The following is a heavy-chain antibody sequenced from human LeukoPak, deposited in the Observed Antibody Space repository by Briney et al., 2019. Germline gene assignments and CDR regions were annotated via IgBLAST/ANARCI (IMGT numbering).Heavy chain of an antibody. Sequence: PGGSLRLSCAASGFTFSTYGMHWVRQAPGKGLEWVAVIWYDGNKKDYVDSVKGRFTISRDNSKNTLYLQMNSLRADDTAVYYCARDFYGDFSKFDYWGQGTLVTASS. D-gene: IGHD4-17*01. CDR3: ARDFYGDFSKFDY. CDR2: IWYDGNKK. J-gene: IGHJ4*02. V-gene: IGHV3-33*01. CDR1: GFTFSTYG.